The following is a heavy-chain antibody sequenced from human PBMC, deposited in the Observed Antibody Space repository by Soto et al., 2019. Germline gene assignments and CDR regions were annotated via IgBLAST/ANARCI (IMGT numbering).Heavy chain of an antibody. V-gene: IGHV1-69*13. CDR3: ALGLFNAGDAFDI. Sequence: SVKVSCKASGGTFSSYAISWVRQAPGQGLEWMGGIIPIFGTANYAQKFQGRVTITADESMSTAYMELSSLRSEDTAVYYCALGLFNAGDAFDIWGQGTMVTVSS. J-gene: IGHJ3*02. D-gene: IGHD2-21*01. CDR2: IIPIFGTA. CDR1: GGTFSSYA.